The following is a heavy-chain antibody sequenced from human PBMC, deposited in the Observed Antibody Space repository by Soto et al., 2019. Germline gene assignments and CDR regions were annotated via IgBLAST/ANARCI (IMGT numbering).Heavy chain of an antibody. CDR3: AKDAPDYRDYLLYFAY. CDR2: ISGSGGST. CDR1: GFTFSSYA. J-gene: IGHJ4*02. V-gene: IGHV3-23*01. D-gene: IGHD4-17*01. Sequence: GGSLRLSCAASGFTFSSYAMSWVRQAPGKGLEWISAISGSGGSTYYADSVKGRFTISRDNSKNTLYLQMNSLRAEDTAVYYCAKDAPDYRDYLLYFAYWGQGTLVPVSS.